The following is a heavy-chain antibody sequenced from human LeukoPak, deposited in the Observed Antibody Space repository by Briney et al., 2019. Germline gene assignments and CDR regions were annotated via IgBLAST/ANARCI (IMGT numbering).Heavy chain of an antibody. V-gene: IGHV3-23*01. CDR1: GFTFSSYA. CDR3: AKAVYYYDSSGYYYFDY. J-gene: IGHJ4*02. Sequence: GGSLRLSCAASGFTFSSYAMSWVRQAPGKGLEWVSAISGSGGSTYYADSVKGRFTLSRDNSKNTLYLQMNSLRAEDTAVYYCAKAVYYYDSSGYYYFDYWGQGTLVTVSS. CDR2: ISGSGGST. D-gene: IGHD3-22*01.